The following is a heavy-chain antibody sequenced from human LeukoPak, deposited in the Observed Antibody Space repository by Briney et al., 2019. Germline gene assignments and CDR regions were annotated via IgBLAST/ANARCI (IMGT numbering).Heavy chain of an antibody. CDR3: ARRVMTANDAFDI. V-gene: IGHV3-21*01. CDR1: GFTFRSYS. Sequence: GGSLRLSCAASGFTFRSYSMNWVRQAPGKGLEWVSSISSSSSYIYYADSMKGRFTISRDNAKNSLYLQMNSLRAEDTAVYYCARRVMTANDAFDIWGHETMVTVSS. J-gene: IGHJ3*02. D-gene: IGHD2-21*01. CDR2: ISSSSSYI.